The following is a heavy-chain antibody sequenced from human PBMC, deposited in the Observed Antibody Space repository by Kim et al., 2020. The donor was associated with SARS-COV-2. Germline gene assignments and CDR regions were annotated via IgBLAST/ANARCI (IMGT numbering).Heavy chain of an antibody. V-gene: IGHV4-59*09. Sequence: PSLKSRVTISVDTSKNQFSLKLSSVTAADTAVYYCARGVRIAAASVVLDYWGQGTLVTVSS. D-gene: IGHD6-13*01. CDR3: ARGVRIAAASVVLDY. J-gene: IGHJ4*02.